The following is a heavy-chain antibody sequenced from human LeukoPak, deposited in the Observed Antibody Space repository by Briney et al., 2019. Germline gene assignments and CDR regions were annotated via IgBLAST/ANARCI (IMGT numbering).Heavy chain of an antibody. CDR2: IYYSGST. V-gene: IGHV4-59*01. D-gene: IGHD3-10*01. CDR1: GGSISSYY. CDR3: ARDYGSGSYAFDI. Sequence: SETLSLTCTVSGGSISSYYWSWIRQPPGKGLYWIGGIYYSGSTNYNPSLKSRVTISVDTSKSQFSLKLSSVTTADTAVYYCARDYGSGSYAFDIWGQGTMVTVSS. J-gene: IGHJ3*02.